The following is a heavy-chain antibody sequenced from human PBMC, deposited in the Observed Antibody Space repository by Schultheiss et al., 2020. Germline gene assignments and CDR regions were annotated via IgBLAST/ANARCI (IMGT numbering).Heavy chain of an antibody. CDR2: IYYSGST. D-gene: IGHD6-13*01. Sequence: SQTLSLTCTVSGSSISGYYWSWIRQHPGKGLEWIGYIYYSGSTYYNPSLKSRATISVDTSKNQFSLKLSSVTAADTAVYYCARVGGQLAAYYYYGMDVWGQGTTVTVSS. J-gene: IGHJ6*02. V-gene: IGHV4-31*03. CDR3: ARVGGQLAAYYYYGMDV. CDR1: GSSISGYY.